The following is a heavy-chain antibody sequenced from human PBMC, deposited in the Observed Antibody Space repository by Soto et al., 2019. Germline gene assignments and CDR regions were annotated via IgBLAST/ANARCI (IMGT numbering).Heavy chain of an antibody. V-gene: IGHV1-18*01. CDR3: AREGIAADDVYYYYGMDV. Sequence: ASVKVSCKASGYTFTSYGISWVRQAPGQGLEWMGWISAYNGNTNYAQKLQGRVTMTTDTSTSTAYMELRRLRSDDTAVYYCAREGIAADDVYYYYGMDVWGQGATVTVYS. D-gene: IGHD6-13*01. CDR1: GYTFTSYG. CDR2: ISAYNGNT. J-gene: IGHJ6*02.